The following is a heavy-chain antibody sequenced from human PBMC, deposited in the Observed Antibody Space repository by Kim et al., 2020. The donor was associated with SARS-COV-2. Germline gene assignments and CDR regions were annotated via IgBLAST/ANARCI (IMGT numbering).Heavy chain of an antibody. CDR2: ISGDGGST. Sequence: GGSLRLSCTASGFTFEDYTMHWVRQAPGKGLEWVSLISGDGGSTSYVDFVKGRFTISRDNSKKSLYLQMNSLRTEDTALYYCAKDLAYSYDLFLPDYYHYGMDIWGQGTTVTVSS. CDR3: AKDLAYSYDLFLPDYYHYGMDI. CDR1: GFTFEDYT. D-gene: IGHD5-18*01. J-gene: IGHJ6*02. V-gene: IGHV3-43*02.